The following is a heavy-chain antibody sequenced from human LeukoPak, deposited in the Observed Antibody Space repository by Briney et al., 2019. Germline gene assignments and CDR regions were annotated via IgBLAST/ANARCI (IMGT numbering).Heavy chain of an antibody. CDR2: IKQDGSGE. D-gene: IGHD6-19*01. J-gene: IGHJ4*02. CDR1: GFTFSRYW. Sequence: GGSLRLSCVASGFTFSRYWMSWVRQAPGKGLEWVAKIKQDGSGEYYLDSVKGRFTISRDNAKNSLYLQMNSLRADDTAVYFCTTGYSSGWYNEGNYWGQETLVTVSS. CDR3: TTGYSSGWYNEGNY. V-gene: IGHV3-7*01.